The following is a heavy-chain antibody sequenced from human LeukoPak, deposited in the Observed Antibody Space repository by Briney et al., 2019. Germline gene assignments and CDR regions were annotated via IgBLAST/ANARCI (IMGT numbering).Heavy chain of an antibody. V-gene: IGHV3-7*01. J-gene: IGHJ4*02. Sequence: GGSLRLSCAASGFTFSGYAISWVRQAPGKGLEWVANIKQDGSEKNYVDSVKGRFTISRDDARNSVYLQLNSLRVEDTALYYCARGRGWVDHWGQGTLVTVSS. CDR3: ARGRGWVDH. CDR1: GFTFSGYA. CDR2: IKQDGSEK. D-gene: IGHD3-16*01.